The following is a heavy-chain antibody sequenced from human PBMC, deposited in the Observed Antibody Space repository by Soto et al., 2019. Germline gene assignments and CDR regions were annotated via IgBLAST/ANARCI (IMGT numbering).Heavy chain of an antibody. CDR3: VSQRTTVPTQAYFDY. CDR2: VYYRGRS. CDR1: GGCVTNSSYY. D-gene: IGHD4-17*01. J-gene: IGHJ4*02. V-gene: IGHV4-39*01. Sequence: SGALSLTCTVSGGCVTNSSYYWGWIRQSPGKGLEWIGSVYYRGRSYSKSSVKSRVTISVDTSKNRFSLSLDSVTASDTAVYFCVSQRTTVPTQAYFDYWGPGALVTVSS.